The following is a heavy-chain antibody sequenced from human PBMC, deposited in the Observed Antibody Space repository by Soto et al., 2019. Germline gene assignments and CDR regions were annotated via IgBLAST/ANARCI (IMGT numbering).Heavy chain of an antibody. CDR2: IYPGDSDT. CDR3: ATSGSNYDYYYGMDV. D-gene: IGHD4-4*01. V-gene: IGHV5-51*01. Sequence: GESLKISCKGSGYSFTSYWIGWVRQMPGKGLEWMGIIYPGDSDTRYSPSFQGQVTISADKSISTAYPQWSSLKASDTAMYYCATSGSNYDYYYGMDVWGQGTTVTVSS. CDR1: GYSFTSYW. J-gene: IGHJ6*02.